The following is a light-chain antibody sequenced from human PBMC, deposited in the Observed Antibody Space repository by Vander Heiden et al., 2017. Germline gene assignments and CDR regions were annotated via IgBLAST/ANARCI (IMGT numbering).Light chain of an antibody. Sequence: QSALTQPASVSGSPGQSITISCTGTSSDVGTYNYVSWFQQYPGKAPKLMVYDVSNRPSGVSNRFSGSKSGNTASLTISGLQAEDEADYYCSSYTTSSTWVFGGGTKLTVL. V-gene: IGLV2-14*03. CDR1: SSDVGTYNY. J-gene: IGLJ3*02. CDR2: DVS. CDR3: SSYTTSSTWV.